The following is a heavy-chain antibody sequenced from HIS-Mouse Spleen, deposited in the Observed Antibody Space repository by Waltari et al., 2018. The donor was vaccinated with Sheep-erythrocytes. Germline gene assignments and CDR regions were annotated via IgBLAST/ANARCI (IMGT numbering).Heavy chain of an antibody. CDR2: IYYSGST. CDR1: GGSISSSSYY. J-gene: IGHJ4*02. CDR3: ARHKDTAMVHFDY. V-gene: IGHV4-39*01. Sequence: QLQLQESGPGLVTPSETLSLTCTFSGGSISSSSYYWGWIRQPPGKGLEWIGSIYYSGSTYYNPSLKSRVTISVDTSKNQFSLKLSSVTAADTAVYYCARHKDTAMVHFDYWAQGTLVTVSS. D-gene: IGHD5-18*01.